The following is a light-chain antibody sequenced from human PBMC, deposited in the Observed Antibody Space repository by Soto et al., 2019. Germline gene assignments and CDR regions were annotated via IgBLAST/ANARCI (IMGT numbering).Light chain of an antibody. V-gene: IGKV1-5*03. CDR2: EAS. J-gene: IGKJ1*01. CDR3: QQYRRFSWT. Sequence: DIQMTQSPSTLSASVGDRVTITCRASQSIDKWLAWYQQKPGKAPKLLIYEASILQSGVPSRFSGTGSGTEFTLTISSLQPDDVGSYFCQQYRRFSWTFGQGTKVEIK. CDR1: QSIDKW.